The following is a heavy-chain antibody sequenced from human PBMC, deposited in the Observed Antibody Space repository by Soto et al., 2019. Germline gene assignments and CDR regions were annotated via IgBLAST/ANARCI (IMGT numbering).Heavy chain of an antibody. J-gene: IGHJ6*02. CDR3: AIRVALALYYYYGMDV. V-gene: IGHV1-2*04. CDR1: GYTFTGYY. D-gene: IGHD3-3*01. CDR2: INPNSGGT. Sequence: GASVKVSCKASGYTFTGYYMHWVRQAPGQGLEWMGWINPNSGGTNYAQKFQGWVTMTRDTSTSTAYMELSSLRSEDTAVYYCAIRVALALYYYYGMDVWGQGTTVTVSS.